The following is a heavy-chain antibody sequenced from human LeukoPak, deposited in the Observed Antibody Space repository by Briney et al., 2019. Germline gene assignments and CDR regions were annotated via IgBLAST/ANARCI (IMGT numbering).Heavy chain of an antibody. V-gene: IGHV4-4*02. CDR3: ARASYSYGSPFDY. CDR2: IYHSGST. D-gene: IGHD5-18*01. J-gene: IGHJ4*02. CDR1: GGSISSSNW. Sequence: PSGTLSLTCAVSGGSISSSNWWSWVRQPPGKGLEWIGEIYHSGSTNYNPSLKSRVTISVDTSKNQFSLKLSSVTAADTAVYYCARASYSYGSPFDYWGQGTLVTVSS.